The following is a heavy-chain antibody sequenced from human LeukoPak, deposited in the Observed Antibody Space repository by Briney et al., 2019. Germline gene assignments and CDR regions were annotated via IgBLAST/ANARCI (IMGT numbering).Heavy chain of an antibody. Sequence: GESLKISCKGTGYSFINYWIGWVRQMPGKGLEWMGVIYPGNSDARYSPSFQGQVTISAGKSINTAYLQWTSLKASDTAMYYCARREGCSGGSCYSRVDYWGQGTLVTVSS. CDR3: ARREGCSGGSCYSRVDY. J-gene: IGHJ4*02. CDR2: IYPGNSDA. V-gene: IGHV5-51*01. CDR1: GYSFINYW. D-gene: IGHD2-15*01.